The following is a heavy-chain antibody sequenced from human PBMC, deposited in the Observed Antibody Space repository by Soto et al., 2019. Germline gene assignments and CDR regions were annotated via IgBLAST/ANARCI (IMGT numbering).Heavy chain of an antibody. V-gene: IGHV4-39*02. CDR3: TRRIDTEFDP. Sequence: QMQLQESGPGLVKPSETLSLTCTVSGGSIGSSDYYWGWIRQPPGRGLEWIGSSHYSGTTYYNPALKSRVTISIDTPRNNFSLKLIAVTAADTAVYYCTRRIDTEFDPWGQGTLVTVSS. J-gene: IGHJ5*02. CDR2: SHYSGTT. CDR1: GGSIGSSDYY.